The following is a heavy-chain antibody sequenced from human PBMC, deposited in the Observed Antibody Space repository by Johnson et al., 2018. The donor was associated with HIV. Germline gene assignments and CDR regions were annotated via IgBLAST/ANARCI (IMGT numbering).Heavy chain of an antibody. J-gene: IGHJ3*02. Sequence: VQLVESGGGLVQPGGSLRLSCAASGFTFSNYAMNWVRQAPGKGLEWVSGISNSGGSTYFADSVKGRFTISRDNTKHSLYLQMNSLRAEDTALYYCARDRGYWDAFDIWGQGTMVTVSS. CDR2: ISNSGGST. D-gene: IGHD3-22*01. CDR3: ARDRGYWDAFDI. CDR1: GFTFSNYA. V-gene: IGHV3-23*04.